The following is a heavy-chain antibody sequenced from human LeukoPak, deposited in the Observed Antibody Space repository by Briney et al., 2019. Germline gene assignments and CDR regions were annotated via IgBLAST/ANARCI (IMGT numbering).Heavy chain of an antibody. CDR3: ARDQGDYGDSYYYYGMDV. J-gene: IGHJ6*02. CDR1: GFTFSSYS. D-gene: IGHD4-17*01. Sequence: GGSLRLSCAASGFTFSSYSMNWVRQAPGKGLEWVSYISSSSSTIYYADSVKGRFTISRDNAKNSLYLQMNSLRGEDTAVYYCARDQGDYGDSYYYYGMDVWGQGTTVTVSS. CDR2: ISSSSSTI. V-gene: IGHV3-48*01.